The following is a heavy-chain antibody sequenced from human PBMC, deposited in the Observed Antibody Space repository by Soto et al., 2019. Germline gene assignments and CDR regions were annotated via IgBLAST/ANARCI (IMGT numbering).Heavy chain of an antibody. CDR1: GFTLSSYG. Sequence: QVQLVESGGGVVQPGRSLRLSCAASGFTLSSYGMHWVRQAPGKGLEWVAVISYDGSNKYYADSVKGRFTISRDNSKNTLYLQMNSLRAEDTAVYYCAKDGMYYYYMDVWGKGTTVTVSS. D-gene: IGHD1-20*01. J-gene: IGHJ6*03. CDR2: ISYDGSNK. V-gene: IGHV3-30*18. CDR3: AKDGMYYYYMDV.